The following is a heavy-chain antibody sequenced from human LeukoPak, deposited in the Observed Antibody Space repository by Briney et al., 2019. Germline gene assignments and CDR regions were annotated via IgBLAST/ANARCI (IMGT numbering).Heavy chain of an antibody. Sequence: SETLSLTCAVPGGSISSGGYSWSWIRQPPGKGLEWIGYIYYSGSTYYNPSLKSRVTISVDTSKNQFSLKLSSVTAADTAVYYCARDKYGDYASWFDPWGQGTLVTVSS. CDR3: ARDKYGDYASWFDP. V-gene: IGHV4-31*11. CDR2: IYYSGST. D-gene: IGHD4-17*01. CDR1: GGSISSGGYS. J-gene: IGHJ5*02.